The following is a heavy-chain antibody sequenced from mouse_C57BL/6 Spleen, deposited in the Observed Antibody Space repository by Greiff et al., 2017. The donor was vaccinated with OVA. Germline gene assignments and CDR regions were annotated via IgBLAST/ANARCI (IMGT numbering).Heavy chain of an antibody. CDR3: ARPRDGYYDYAMDY. Sequence: EVQVVESGGGLVKPGGSLQLSCAASGFTFSDYGMHWVRQAPEKGLEWVAYISSGSSTLYYADTVKGRFTISRDNAKNTLFLQMTSLRSEDTAMYYCARPRDGYYDYAMDYWGQGTSVTVSS. D-gene: IGHD2-3*01. CDR2: ISSGSSTL. V-gene: IGHV5-17*01. CDR1: GFTFSDYG. J-gene: IGHJ4*01.